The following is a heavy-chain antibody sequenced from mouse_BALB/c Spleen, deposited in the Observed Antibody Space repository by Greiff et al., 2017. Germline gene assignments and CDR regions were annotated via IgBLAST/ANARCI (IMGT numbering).Heavy chain of an antibody. CDR1: GFTFSSFG. J-gene: IGHJ3*01. CDR3: ARHEGFPWFAY. CDR2: ISSGGGST. Sequence: EVQLVESGGGLVQPGGSRKLSCAASGFTFSSFGMHWVRQAPEKGLEWVAYISSGGGSTYYPDTVKGRFTISRDNAKNTLYLQMSSLKSEDTAMYYCARHEGFPWFAYWGQGTLVTVSA. V-gene: IGHV5-12-1*01.